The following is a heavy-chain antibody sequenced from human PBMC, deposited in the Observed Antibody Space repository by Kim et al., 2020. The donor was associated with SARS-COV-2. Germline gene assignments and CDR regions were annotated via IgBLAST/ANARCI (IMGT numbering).Heavy chain of an antibody. Sequence: SQTLSLTCTVSGGSVSSSSFYGGWIRQPPGKGLEWIGTISYSGTTYFNPSLKSRVTISVDSSKNQFSLRLTAVTAADSVVYYCARWAGGWSFYWYFDLWGRGTLVTVSS. CDR1: GGSVSSSSFY. D-gene: IGHD2-15*01. V-gene: IGHV4-39*01. J-gene: IGHJ2*01. CDR2: ISYSGTT. CDR3: ARWAGGWSFYWYFDL.